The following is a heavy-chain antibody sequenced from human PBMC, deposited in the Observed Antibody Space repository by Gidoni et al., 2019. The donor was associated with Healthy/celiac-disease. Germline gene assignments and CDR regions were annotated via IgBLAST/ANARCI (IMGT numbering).Heavy chain of an antibody. CDR3: ARTTVTTLFRLYWYFDL. V-gene: IGHV4-39*01. CDR2: IYYSGST. CDR1: GGSISSSSYY. J-gene: IGHJ2*01. D-gene: IGHD4-17*01. Sequence: QLQLQESGPGLVKPSETLSLTCTVSGGSISSSSYYWGWIRQPPGKGLEWIGSIYYSGSTYYNPSLKSRVTISVDTSKNQFSLKLSSVTAADTAVYYCARTTVTTLFRLYWYFDLWGRGTLVTVSS.